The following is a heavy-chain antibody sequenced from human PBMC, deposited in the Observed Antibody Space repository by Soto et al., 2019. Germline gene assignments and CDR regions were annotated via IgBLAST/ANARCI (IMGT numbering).Heavy chain of an antibody. CDR2: INHSGST. V-gene: IGHV4-34*01. D-gene: IGHD3-22*01. J-gene: IGHJ3*02. Sequence: QVQLQQWGAGLLKPSETLSLTCAVYGGSFSGYYWSWIRQPPGKGLEWIGEINHSGSTNYNPSLKSRVTISVDTSKNQFSLKLSSVTAADTAVYYCARLYYYDSSGGDDAFDIWGQGTMVTVSS. CDR1: GGSFSGYY. CDR3: ARLYYYDSSGGDDAFDI.